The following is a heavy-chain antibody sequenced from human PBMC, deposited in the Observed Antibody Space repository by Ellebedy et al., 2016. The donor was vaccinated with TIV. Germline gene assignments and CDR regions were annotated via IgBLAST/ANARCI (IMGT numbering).Heavy chain of an antibody. Sequence: ASVKVSCXASGYTFAGNHMHWVRQAPGQGLEWMGWINSSGGTNYAQKFQCRVTMTRDTSISTAYMELSRLGSDDTAVYYCARVVAGLDLWGQGTLVTVSS. CDR3: ARVVAGLDL. V-gene: IGHV1-2*02. CDR2: INSSGGT. D-gene: IGHD2-15*01. J-gene: IGHJ5*02. CDR1: GYTFAGNH.